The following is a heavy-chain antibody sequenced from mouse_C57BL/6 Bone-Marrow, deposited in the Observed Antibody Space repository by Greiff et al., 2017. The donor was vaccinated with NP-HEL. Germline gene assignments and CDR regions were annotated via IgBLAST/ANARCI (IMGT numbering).Heavy chain of an antibody. CDR3: ARRGVYYGYEAPYYYAMDY. V-gene: IGHV5-6*02. CDR1: GFTFSSYG. CDR2: ISSGGRYT. D-gene: IGHD2-2*01. J-gene: IGHJ4*01. Sequence: EVMLVESGGDLVKPGGSLKLSCAASGFTFSSYGMSWVRQTPDKRLEWVATISSGGRYTYYPDSVKGRFTISRDNAKNTLYLQMSSLKSEDTAMYYCARRGVYYGYEAPYYYAMDYWGQGTSATVSS.